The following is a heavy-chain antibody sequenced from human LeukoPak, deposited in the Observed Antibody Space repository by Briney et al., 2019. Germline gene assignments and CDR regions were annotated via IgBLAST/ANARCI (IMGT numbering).Heavy chain of an antibody. CDR3: ARGGVIRVAAAGRGLGFDY. J-gene: IGHJ4*02. CDR2: MNPNSGNT. Sequence: ASVKVSCKASGYTFTSYDINWGRQAAGQGLEWRGWMNPNSGNTGYAQKFQGRVTMTSNTSISTAYMELSSLRSEDTAVYYCARGGVIRVAAAGRGLGFDYWGQGTLVTVSS. D-gene: IGHD6-13*01. CDR1: GYTFTSYD. V-gene: IGHV1-8*01.